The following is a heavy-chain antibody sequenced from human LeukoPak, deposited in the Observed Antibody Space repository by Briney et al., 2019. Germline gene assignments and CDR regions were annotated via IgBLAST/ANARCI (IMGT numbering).Heavy chain of an antibody. Sequence: ASVKVSCTAFGYTFTDYYMHWVRQAPGQGLEWMGWINAKSGDTKYAQKFQARVTMTRDTSITTTYMEVSRLSSDDTAVYYCARQNTGQLDYWGQGTLVTVSS. CDR2: INAKSGDT. D-gene: IGHD2-8*02. CDR1: GYTFTDYY. V-gene: IGHV1-2*02. CDR3: ARQNTGQLDY. J-gene: IGHJ4*02.